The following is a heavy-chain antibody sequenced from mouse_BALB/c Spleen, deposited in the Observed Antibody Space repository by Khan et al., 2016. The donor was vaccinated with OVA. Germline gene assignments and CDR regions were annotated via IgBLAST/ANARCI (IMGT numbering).Heavy chain of an antibody. J-gene: IGHJ3*01. CDR2: ISDGGIYT. Sequence: EVQLQESGGGLVKPGGSLKLSCAASGFTFSDYYMYWVRQTPEKRLEWVATISDGGIYTYYPDSVKGRFTISRDDAKNNLYLQMSSLKSEDTAMFYCVRGFYGDPVAYWGQGTLVTVSA. V-gene: IGHV5-4*02. CDR1: GFTFSDYY. D-gene: IGHD2-13*01. CDR3: VRGFYGDPVAY.